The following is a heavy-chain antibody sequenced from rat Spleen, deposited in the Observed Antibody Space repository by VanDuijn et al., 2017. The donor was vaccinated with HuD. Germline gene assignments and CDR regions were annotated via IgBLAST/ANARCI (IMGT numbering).Heavy chain of an antibody. CDR1: GFSLTTYS. CDR3: ARADVAAISTDGI. V-gene: IGHV2-32*01. Sequence: QVQLKESGPGLVQPSQTLSLTCTVSGFSLTTYSVSWVRQPSGKGPEWLAKMWYDGDTAYNSALKSRLSIRRDTSKSQIYLKMNGLQTEDTATYFCARADVAAISTDGIWGQGIMVTVSS. J-gene: IGHJ2*01. D-gene: IGHD1-2*01. CDR2: MWYDGDT.